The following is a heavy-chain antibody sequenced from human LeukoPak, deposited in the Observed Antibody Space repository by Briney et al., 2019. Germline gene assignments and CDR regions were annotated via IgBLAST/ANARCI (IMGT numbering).Heavy chain of an antibody. Sequence: GGSLRLSCAASGFTFSSYAMSWVRQAPGKGLEWVSAISGSGSGTYYADSVKGRFTISRDNSKNTLYLQVSSLTAEDTAVYYCAKDLAGTVTTFWDYWGQGTLVTVSS. J-gene: IGHJ4*02. CDR3: AKDLAGTVTTFWDY. CDR1: GFTFSSYA. D-gene: IGHD4-17*01. V-gene: IGHV3-23*01. CDR2: ISGSGSGT.